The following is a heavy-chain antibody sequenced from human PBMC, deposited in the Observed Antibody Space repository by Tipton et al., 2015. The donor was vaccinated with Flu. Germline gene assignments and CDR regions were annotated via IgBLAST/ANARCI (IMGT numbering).Heavy chain of an antibody. V-gene: IGHV3-23*01. D-gene: IGHD3-16*02. CDR1: GFTFSSYA. J-gene: IGHJ4*02. Sequence: SLRLSCAASGFTFSSYAMSWVRQAPGKGLEWVSYISGSGGMTYYADSVKGRFSISRDNSKNTLYLQMNSLRAEDTAVYYCVKFRGQQLTRYTFDYWGQGILVTVSS. CDR3: VKFRGQQLTRYTFDY. CDR2: ISGSGGMT.